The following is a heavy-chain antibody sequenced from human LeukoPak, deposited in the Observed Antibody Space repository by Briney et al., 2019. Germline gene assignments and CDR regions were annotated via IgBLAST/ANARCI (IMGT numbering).Heavy chain of an antibody. CDR1: RGSTGSSTDY. J-gene: IGHJ6*03. CDR3: AREAVFGVAISYPYHYYMDV. D-gene: IGHD3-3*01. V-gene: IGHV4-39*07. Sequence: SETLSLTCTVSRGSTGSSTDYWGWIRQPPGEGLEWIGSISYSGSAYYNPSLQSRVTVSLDTSKSQFSLKLTSVTAADTAIYYCAREAVFGVAISYPYHYYMDVWGKGTTVTVSS. CDR2: ISYSGSA.